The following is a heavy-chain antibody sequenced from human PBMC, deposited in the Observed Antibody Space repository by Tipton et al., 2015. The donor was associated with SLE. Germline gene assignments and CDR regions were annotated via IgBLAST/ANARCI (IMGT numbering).Heavy chain of an antibody. J-gene: IGHJ6*03. D-gene: IGHD6-25*01. Sequence: LRLSCEASGFTFSPYGMHWVRQAPGKGLEWVAVIWYDGTNKHYADSVKGRFTISRDNSKNTLYLQMNSLRAEDTAVYYCAKLFGSAYWYYMDVWGKGTTVTVS. V-gene: IGHV3-33*06. CDR3: AKLFGSAYWYYMDV. CDR2: IWYDGTNK. CDR1: GFTFSPYG.